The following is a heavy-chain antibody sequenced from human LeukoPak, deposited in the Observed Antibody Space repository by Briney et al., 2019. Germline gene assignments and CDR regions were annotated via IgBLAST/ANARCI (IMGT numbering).Heavy chain of an antibody. V-gene: IGHV3-30*18. CDR1: GFTFSNYG. CDR2: ISNDGSSK. CDR3: AKYRLAPITTRAFDY. Sequence: GGSLRLSCAASGFTFSNYGLHWVRRAPSKGLEWVAVISNDGSSKYYADSVKGRFTISRDNSKKTLYLQMNSLRAEDTAVYYCAKYRLAPITTRAFDYWCQGTLVTVSS. D-gene: IGHD3-3*01. J-gene: IGHJ4*02.